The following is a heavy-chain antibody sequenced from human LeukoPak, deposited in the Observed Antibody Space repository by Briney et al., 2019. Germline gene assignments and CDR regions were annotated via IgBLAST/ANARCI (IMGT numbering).Heavy chain of an antibody. Sequence: GGSPRLSCAASGFTFRSYDMHWVRQGIGKGLEWVSAIYIAGDTYYPDSVKGRFTISRENAKNSLYLQMNNLRAGDTAVYYCTRGRGPDEINGLDIWGQGTMVTVSS. CDR2: IYIAGDT. V-gene: IGHV3-13*01. J-gene: IGHJ3*02. CDR3: TRGRGPDEINGLDI. CDR1: GFTFRSYD. D-gene: IGHD2-8*01.